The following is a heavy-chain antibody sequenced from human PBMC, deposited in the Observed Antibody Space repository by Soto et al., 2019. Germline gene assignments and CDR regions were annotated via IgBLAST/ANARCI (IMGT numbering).Heavy chain of an antibody. CDR2: IYYSGST. V-gene: IGHV4-39*01. Sequence: PSETLSLTCTVAGASISTSSYYWGWIRQPPGKGLEWIGIIYYSGSTYYNPSLKSRVTMSVEPSKNQFSLNLNSVTAADTAVYYCARHSLPYCSGGSCTFDPWGQGTLVTGSS. J-gene: IGHJ5*02. CDR3: ARHSLPYCSGGSCTFDP. CDR1: GASISTSSYY. D-gene: IGHD2-15*01.